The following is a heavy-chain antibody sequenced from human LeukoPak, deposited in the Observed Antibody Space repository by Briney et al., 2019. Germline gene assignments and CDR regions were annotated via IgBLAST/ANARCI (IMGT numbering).Heavy chain of an antibody. CDR1: GFTFDDYT. D-gene: IGHD4/OR15-4a*01. CDR3: AKVLKPWAWLTIFDY. V-gene: IGHV3-9*01. CDR2: ISWNSGSL. Sequence: GRSLRLSCAASGFTFDDYTMPWVRQVPGKGLEWVSSISWNSGSLGYADSVKGRFTISRDNAKNSLYLQMNSLRPEDTALYYCAKVLKPWAWLTIFDYWGQGTLATVSS. J-gene: IGHJ4*02.